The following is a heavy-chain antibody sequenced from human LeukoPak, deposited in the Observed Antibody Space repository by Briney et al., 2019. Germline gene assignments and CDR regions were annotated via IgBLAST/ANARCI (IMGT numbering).Heavy chain of an antibody. CDR1: GGSFSGYY. Sequence: PSETLPLTCAVYGGSFSGYYWSWIRQPPGKGLGWIGEINHSGSTNYNPSLKSRVTISVDTSKNQFSLKLSSVTAADTAVYYCARGGWFDPWGQGTLVTVSS. J-gene: IGHJ5*02. CDR2: INHSGST. V-gene: IGHV4-34*01. CDR3: ARGGWFDP.